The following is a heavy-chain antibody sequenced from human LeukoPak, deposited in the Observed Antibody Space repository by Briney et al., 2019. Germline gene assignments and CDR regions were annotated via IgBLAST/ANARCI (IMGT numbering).Heavy chain of an antibody. Sequence: PSETLSLTCTVSGGSISSSSYYWGWIRQPPGKGLEWIGSIYYSGSTYYNPSLKSRVTISVDTSKNQFSLKLSSVTAADTAVYYCARDLIQLWSQSYYYYYMDVWGKGATVTVSS. CDR1: GGSISSSSYY. CDR3: ARDLIQLWSQSYYYYYMDV. CDR2: IYYSGST. V-gene: IGHV4-39*07. D-gene: IGHD5-18*01. J-gene: IGHJ6*03.